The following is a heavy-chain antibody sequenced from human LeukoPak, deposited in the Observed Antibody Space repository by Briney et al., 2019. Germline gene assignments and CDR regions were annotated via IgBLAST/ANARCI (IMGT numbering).Heavy chain of an antibody. J-gene: IGHJ3*02. Sequence: EASVKVSCKASGYTFTGYFIHWVRQAPGQGLECLGWINPSSGGTNYAQTFQGRVTITRDTSLSTAYMELSSLRSDDTAVYYCARITFASGSYFDIWGQGTMVTVSS. D-gene: IGHD1-26*01. CDR3: ARITFASGSYFDI. CDR2: INPSSGGT. V-gene: IGHV1-2*02. CDR1: GYTFTGYF.